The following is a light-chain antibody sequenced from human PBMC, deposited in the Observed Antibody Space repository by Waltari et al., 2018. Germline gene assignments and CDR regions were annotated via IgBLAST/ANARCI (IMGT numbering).Light chain of an antibody. CDR2: EVN. CDR1: SSDVGAYNH. CDR3: CSYAGDYTLV. J-gene: IGLJ2*01. V-gene: IGLV2-11*01. Sequence: QSALTQPRSVSGSPGQSVTISCAGTSSDVGAYNHVSWYQQSPGTAPKLLIYEVNNRPSGVPDRFSASKSGNTAPLTISGLRAEDEADYYCCSYAGDYTLVFGGGTKLTVL.